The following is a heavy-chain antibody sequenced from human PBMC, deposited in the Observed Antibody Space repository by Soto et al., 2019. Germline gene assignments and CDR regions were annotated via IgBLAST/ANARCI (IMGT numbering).Heavy chain of an antibody. CDR1: GFTFSDYY. D-gene: IGHD1-26*01. CDR2: ISSSGSTI. CDR3: ARDPARPVGSSQVDY. J-gene: IGHJ4*02. V-gene: IGHV3-11*01. Sequence: GGSLRLSCAASGFTFSDYYMSWIRQAPGKGLEWVSYISSSGSTIYYADSVKGRFTISRDNAKNSLYLQMNSLRAEDTAVYYCARDPARPVGSSQVDYWGQGTLVTVSS.